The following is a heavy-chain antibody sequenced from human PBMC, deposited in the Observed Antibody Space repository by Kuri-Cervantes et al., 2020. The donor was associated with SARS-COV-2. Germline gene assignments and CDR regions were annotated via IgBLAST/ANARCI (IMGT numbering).Heavy chain of an antibody. J-gene: IGHJ4*02. V-gene: IGHV3-66*01. CDR3: ARGLSGYDGVSDY. CDR1: GLTVNSNY. CDR2: FYCGGDI. D-gene: IGHD5-12*01. Sequence: GGSLRLSCAASGLTVNSNYMTWVRQAPGKGLECVSIFYCGGDIYYADSVKGRFTMSRDNSKNTLYLQINSLRAEDTAVYYCARGLSGYDGVSDYWGQGTLVTVSS.